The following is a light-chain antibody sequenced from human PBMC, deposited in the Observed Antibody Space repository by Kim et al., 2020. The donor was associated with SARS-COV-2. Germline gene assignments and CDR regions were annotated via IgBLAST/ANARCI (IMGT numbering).Light chain of an antibody. CDR1: GGDVGSYNR. CDR2: EVS. J-gene: IGLJ3*02. CDR3: SSYTSSSTLV. V-gene: IGLV2-18*02. Sequence: VTLSSTGTGGDVGSYNRVSWYQQPPGTAPKLMIYEVSSRPSGVPDRFSGSKSGNTASLTISGLQAEDEADYYCSSYTSSSTLVFGGGTQLTVL.